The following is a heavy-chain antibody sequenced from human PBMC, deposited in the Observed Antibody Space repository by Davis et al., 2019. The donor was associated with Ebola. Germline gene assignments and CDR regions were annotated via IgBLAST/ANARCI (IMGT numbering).Heavy chain of an antibody. CDR1: GDSFSNYN. V-gene: IGHV3-11*01. J-gene: IGHJ4*02. CDR2: ISADGGTK. Sequence: LSLTCAVYGDSFSNYNWAWIRQAPGKGLEWISYISADGGTKKYADSVKGRFTVARDNDEKVLYLQMNSLRAEDTAVYYCAWRGDSREFDYWGQGNLVTVSS. D-gene: IGHD3-22*01. CDR3: AWRGDSREFDY.